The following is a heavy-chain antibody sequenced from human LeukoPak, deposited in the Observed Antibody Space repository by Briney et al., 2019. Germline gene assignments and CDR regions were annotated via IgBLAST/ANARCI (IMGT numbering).Heavy chain of an antibody. CDR1: GGTFSSYA. CDR3: ARGKNWKAYNWFDP. J-gene: IGHJ5*02. D-gene: IGHD1-1*01. Sequence: GASVKVSCKASGGTFSSYAISWVRQAPGQGLEWMGGIIPIFGTANYAQKFQGRVTITADKSTSTAYMELSSLRSEDTAVYYCARGKNWKAYNWFDPWGQGTLVTVSS. CDR2: IIPIFGTA. V-gene: IGHV1-69*06.